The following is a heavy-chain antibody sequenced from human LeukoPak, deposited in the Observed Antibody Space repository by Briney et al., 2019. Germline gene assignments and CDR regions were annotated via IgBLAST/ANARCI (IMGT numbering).Heavy chain of an antibody. CDR1: GGSISSGDYY. CDR2: IYYSGST. D-gene: IGHD6-13*01. CDR3: ARGTIAAEYLDY. Sequence: PSQTLSLTCTVSGGSISSGDYYCSWIRQPPGKGLEWIGYIYYSGSTYYNPSLKSRVTISVDTSKNQFSLKLSSVTAADTAVYYCARGTIAAEYLDYWGRGTLVTVSS. J-gene: IGHJ4*02. V-gene: IGHV4-30-4*01.